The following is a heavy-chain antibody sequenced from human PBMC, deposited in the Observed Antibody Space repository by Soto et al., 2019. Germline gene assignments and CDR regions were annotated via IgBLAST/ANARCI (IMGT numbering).Heavy chain of an antibody. J-gene: IGHJ4*02. CDR1: KFMFSNYW. V-gene: IGHV3-7*03. Sequence: PGGSLRLSCAASKFMFSNYWMTWVRQAPGKGLEWVANIKQDGSHTYYLDSVKGRFAISRDNAKNSVYLQMNSLRAEDTAVYYCARIGYSSSSLDYWGQGTLVTAPQ. D-gene: IGHD6-6*01. CDR3: ARIGYSSSSLDY. CDR2: IKQDGSHT.